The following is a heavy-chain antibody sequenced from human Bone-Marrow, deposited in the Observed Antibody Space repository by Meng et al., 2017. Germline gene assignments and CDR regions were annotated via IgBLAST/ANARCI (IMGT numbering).Heavy chain of an antibody. Sequence: ASVKVSCKASGYTFTSYDINWARQTTGQGLEWMGWMNPNSGNTGYAQKFQGRVTITRNTSISTAYMELSSLRSEDTAVYYCARGTYSSSWYYYYYGMDVWGQGTTVTVSS. J-gene: IGHJ6*02. CDR3: ARGTYSSSWYYYYYGMDV. CDR2: MNPNSGNT. V-gene: IGHV1-8*03. D-gene: IGHD6-13*01. CDR1: GYTFTSYD.